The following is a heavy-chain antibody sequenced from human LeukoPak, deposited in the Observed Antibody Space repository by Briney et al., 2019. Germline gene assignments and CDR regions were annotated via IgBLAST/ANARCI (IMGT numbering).Heavy chain of an antibody. CDR3: ARERIAARRPFDY. CDR2: IYYSGST. Sequence: GSLRLSCAASGFTFSSYTMNWVRQAPGKGLEWIGSIYYSGSTYYNPSLKSRVTVSVDTSKNQFSLKLSSVTAADTAVYYCARERIAARRPFDYWGQGTLVTVSS. D-gene: IGHD6-6*01. CDR1: GFTFSSYT. J-gene: IGHJ4*02. V-gene: IGHV4-39*07.